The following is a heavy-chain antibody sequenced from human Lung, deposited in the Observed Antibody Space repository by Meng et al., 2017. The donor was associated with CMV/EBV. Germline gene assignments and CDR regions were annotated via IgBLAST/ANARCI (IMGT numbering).Heavy chain of an antibody. CDR1: GFTFSSYA. V-gene: IGHV4-34*01. D-gene: IGHD4-17*01. CDR2: INHSGST. Sequence: GSLRLSCAASGFTFSSYAMHWVRQAPGKGLEWIGEINHSGSTNYNPSLKSRVTISVDTSKNQFSLKLSSVTAADTAVYYCARARSTVSTGRNFPYWGQGTLVTFSS. CDR3: ARARSTVSTGRNFPY. J-gene: IGHJ4*02.